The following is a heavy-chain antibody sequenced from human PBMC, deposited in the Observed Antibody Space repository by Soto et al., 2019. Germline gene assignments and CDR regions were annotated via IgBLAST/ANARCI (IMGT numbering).Heavy chain of an antibody. CDR1: GFTVSSIY. Sequence: EVQLVDAGGGLVQPGGSLRLSCAASGFTVSSIYMSWVRQTTWKGLYWVSVIYTGGNTYYADSVKGRCTISRDNSKNTVYLQMNSLRAEDTAVYYCARQGGMDYDFWSGYSFDYWGQGTLVTVSS. D-gene: IGHD3-3*01. CDR3: ARQGGMDYDFWSGYSFDY. V-gene: IGHV3-66*04. J-gene: IGHJ4*02. CDR2: IYTGGNT.